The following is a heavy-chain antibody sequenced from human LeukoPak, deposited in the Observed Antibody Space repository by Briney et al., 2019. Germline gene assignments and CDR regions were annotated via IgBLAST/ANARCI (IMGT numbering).Heavy chain of an antibody. D-gene: IGHD6-19*01. J-gene: IGHJ4*02. CDR2: IIPILGTA. Sequence: ASVKVSCKASGGTFSSYAISWVRQAPGQGLEWMGGIIPILGTANYAQKFQGRVTMTRDTSTSTVYMELSSLRSEDTAVYYCARGRVMGIAVAQGYWGQGTLVTVSS. CDR1: GGTFSSYA. CDR3: ARGRVMGIAVAQGY. V-gene: IGHV1-69*10.